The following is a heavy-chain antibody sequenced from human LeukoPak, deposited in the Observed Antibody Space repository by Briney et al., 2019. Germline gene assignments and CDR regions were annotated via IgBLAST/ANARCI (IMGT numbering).Heavy chain of an antibody. D-gene: IGHD3-10*01. CDR2: IYYSGST. CDR1: GGSISSYY. V-gene: IGHV4-59*01. Sequence: SETLSLTCTVSGGSISSYYWSWIRQPPGKGLEWIGYIYYSGSTNYNPSLKSRVTISVDTSENQFSLKLSSVTAADTAVYYCARDQGANYGSRSSQPYYYYYGMDVWGQGTTVTVSS. J-gene: IGHJ6*02. CDR3: ARDQGANYGSRSSQPYYYYYGMDV.